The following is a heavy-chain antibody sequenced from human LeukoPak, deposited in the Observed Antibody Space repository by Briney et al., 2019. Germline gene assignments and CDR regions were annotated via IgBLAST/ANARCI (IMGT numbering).Heavy chain of an antibody. V-gene: IGHV1-2*02. Sequence: ASVKVSCKASGYTFTGYYMHWVRQAPGQGLEWMGWINPNSGGTNYAQKFQGRVTMTRDTSISTAYMDLSRLTSDDTALYYCARGPYDTTGYYDYFDYWGQGTLVTVSS. J-gene: IGHJ4*02. D-gene: IGHD3-22*01. CDR2: INPNSGGT. CDR3: ARGPYDTTGYYDYFDY. CDR1: GYTFTGYY.